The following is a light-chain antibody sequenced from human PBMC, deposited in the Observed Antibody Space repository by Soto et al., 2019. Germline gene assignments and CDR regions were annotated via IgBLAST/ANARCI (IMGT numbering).Light chain of an antibody. J-gene: IGKJ5*01. CDR3: QQYGSSPIT. CDR2: GAS. V-gene: IGKV3-20*01. Sequence: EIVLTQSPGTLSLSPGERATFSCRASQSVSSSYIAWYQQKRGQAPRRLIYGASIRATGIPDRFSGSGSGTDFTLTISRLEPEDFAVYYCQQYGSSPITFGQGTRLEI. CDR1: QSVSSSY.